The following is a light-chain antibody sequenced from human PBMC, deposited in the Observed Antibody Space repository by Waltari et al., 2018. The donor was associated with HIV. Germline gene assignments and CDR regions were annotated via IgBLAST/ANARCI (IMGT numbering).Light chain of an antibody. Sequence: SYELTQPPSVSVSPGQTARITCSGDALPKKYAYWYQQKSGQAPVLVIYEDSKRPSGIPESFSGSRSGPMATLTISGAQVEDEADYYCYSTDSSGNHRVFGGGTKLTVL. J-gene: IGLJ3*02. CDR2: EDS. CDR1: ALPKKY. CDR3: YSTDSSGNHRV. V-gene: IGLV3-10*01.